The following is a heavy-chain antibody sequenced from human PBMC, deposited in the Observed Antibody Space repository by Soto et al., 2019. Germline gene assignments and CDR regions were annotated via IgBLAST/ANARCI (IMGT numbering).Heavy chain of an antibody. CDR2: ISAHNGNT. CDR1: GYAFTTYG. CDR3: ARGRYGDY. Sequence: QVHLVQSGAEVKKPGASVKVSCQGSGYAFTTYGITWVRQAPGQGLEWMGWISAHNGNTNYAQKPQGRVTVTRDTSTSTAYMELSSLRYDDTAVYYCARGRYGDYWGQGALVTVSS. V-gene: IGHV1-18*01. D-gene: IGHD1-1*01. J-gene: IGHJ4*02.